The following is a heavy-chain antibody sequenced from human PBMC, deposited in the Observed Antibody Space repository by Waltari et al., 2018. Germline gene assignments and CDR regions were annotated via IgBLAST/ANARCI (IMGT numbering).Heavy chain of an antibody. CDR1: GFTFSSYG. D-gene: IGHD3-3*01. CDR3: AKVAVVLRFLEWSDY. Sequence: QVQLVESGGGVVQPGRSLRLSCAASGFTFSSYGMHWVRQAPGKGLVWLAVIPYDGGNKYYADSVKGRFTISIDNSKNTLYLQMNSLRAEDTAVYYCAKVAVVLRFLEWSDYWGQGTLVTVSS. J-gene: IGHJ4*02. CDR2: IPYDGGNK. V-gene: IGHV3-30*18.